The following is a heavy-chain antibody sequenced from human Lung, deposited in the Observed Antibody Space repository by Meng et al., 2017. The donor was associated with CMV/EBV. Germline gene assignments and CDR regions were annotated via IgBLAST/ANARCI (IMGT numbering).Heavy chain of an antibody. V-gene: IGHV3-7*01. CDR2: IKQNGSEK. D-gene: IGHD5-18*01. Sequence: GGSLRLSCAASGFTFSNYWMSWVRQAPGKGLEWVANIKQNGSEKYYVDSVKGRFTISRDNAKNSLYLQMNSLRAEDTAVYYCARDWGYSYGTDWGQGTLGTVSS. CDR1: GFTFSNYW. CDR3: ARDWGYSYGTD. J-gene: IGHJ4*02.